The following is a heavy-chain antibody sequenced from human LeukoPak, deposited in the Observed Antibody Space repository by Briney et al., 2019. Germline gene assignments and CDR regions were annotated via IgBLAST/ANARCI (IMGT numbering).Heavy chain of an antibody. J-gene: IGHJ4*02. CDR1: GFSFSRYW. CDR2: ISSSSSTI. V-gene: IGHV3-48*04. Sequence: GGSLRLSCAASGFSFSRYWMTWVRQAPGKGLEWVSYISSSSSTIYYADSVKGRFTISRDNAKNSLYLQMNSLRAEDTAVYYCARDHPPHDYWGQGTLVTVSS. CDR3: ARDHPPHDY.